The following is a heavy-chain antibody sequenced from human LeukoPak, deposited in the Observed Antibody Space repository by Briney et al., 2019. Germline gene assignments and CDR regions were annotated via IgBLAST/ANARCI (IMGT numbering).Heavy chain of an antibody. J-gene: IGHJ3*02. CDR1: GYTLTELS. D-gene: IGHD3-22*01. Sequence: ASVKVSCTVSGYTLTELSMHWVRQAPGKGLEWMGGFDPEDGETIYAQKFQGRVTMTEGTSTDTAYMELSSLRSEDTAVYYCATAENIGHPYYYDSSGHRAFDIWGQGTMVTVSS. V-gene: IGHV1-24*01. CDR3: ATAENIGHPYYYDSSGHRAFDI. CDR2: FDPEDGET.